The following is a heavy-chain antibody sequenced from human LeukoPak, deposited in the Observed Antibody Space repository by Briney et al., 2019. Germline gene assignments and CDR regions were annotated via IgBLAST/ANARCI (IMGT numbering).Heavy chain of an antibody. CDR1: GFTFSSYG. CDR2: ILNDGSQE. V-gene: IGHV3-33*08. Sequence: GGSLRLSCAASGFTFSSYGMHWVRQAPGKGLVWVALILNDGSQEKYADSVKGRFTISRDNSKNTLFLQMNSLRAEDTAVYYCARDEALGDNGLDIWGQGTMVTVSS. CDR3: ARDEALGDNGLDI. D-gene: IGHD3-16*01. J-gene: IGHJ3*02.